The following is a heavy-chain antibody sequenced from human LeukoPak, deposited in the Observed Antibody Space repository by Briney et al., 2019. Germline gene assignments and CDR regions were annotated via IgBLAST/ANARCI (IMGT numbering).Heavy chain of an antibody. CDR2: INPSGGST. CDR3: ARDPNFPDCGGDCYSLAFDL. D-gene: IGHD2-21*02. Sequence: ASVKVSCKVSGYTFTSYYMQWVRQAPGQELEWMEIINPSGGSTSYAQKFQGRVTMTRDTSTSTVYMELSSLRSEDTAVYYCARDPNFPDCGGDCYSLAFDLWSQGIMVTVSS. V-gene: IGHV1-46*01. J-gene: IGHJ3*01. CDR1: GYTFTSYY.